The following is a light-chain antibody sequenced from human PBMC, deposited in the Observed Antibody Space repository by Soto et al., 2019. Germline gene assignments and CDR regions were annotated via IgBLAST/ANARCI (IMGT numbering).Light chain of an antibody. CDR1: QTISRF. V-gene: IGKV1-39*01. CDR2: TTS. CDR3: QQSFTMLLT. Sequence: DIQMTQSPSSLSASVGDRVTITCRASQTISRFLNWYQQKPGKGPNLLIHTTSILQTGVPSRFSGSGSGTEFTLTISSLQPEDFATYYCQQSFTMLLTFGQGTRLEIK. J-gene: IGKJ5*01.